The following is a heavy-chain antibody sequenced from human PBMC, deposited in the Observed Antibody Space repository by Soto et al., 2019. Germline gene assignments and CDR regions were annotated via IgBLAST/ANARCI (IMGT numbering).Heavy chain of an antibody. CDR2: TYYRSKWYN. D-gene: IGHD2-2*01. CDR1: GDSVSSNSAA. J-gene: IGHJ3*02. Sequence: SQTLSLTCAISGDSVSSNSAAWNWIRQSPSRGLEWLGRTYYRSKWYNDYAVSVKSRITINPDTSKNQFSLQLNSVTPEDTAVYYCARDLDIVVVPAAQKRAFDIWGQGTMVTVS. V-gene: IGHV6-1*01. CDR3: ARDLDIVVVPAAQKRAFDI.